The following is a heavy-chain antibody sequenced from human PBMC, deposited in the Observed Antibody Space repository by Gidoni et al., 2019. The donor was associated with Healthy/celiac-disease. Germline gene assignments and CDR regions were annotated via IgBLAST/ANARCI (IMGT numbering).Heavy chain of an antibody. CDR3: ARDEENCSSTSCYMVY. Sequence: QVQLVESGGGVVQPGRSLRLSCAASGFTVSSYGMHWVRQAPGKGLEWVALIWYDGSNKYYADSVKGRFTISRDNSKNTLYLQMNSLRAEDTAVYYCARDEENCSSTSCYMVYWGQGTLVTVSS. D-gene: IGHD2-2*02. CDR2: IWYDGSNK. V-gene: IGHV3-33*01. J-gene: IGHJ4*02. CDR1: GFTVSSYG.